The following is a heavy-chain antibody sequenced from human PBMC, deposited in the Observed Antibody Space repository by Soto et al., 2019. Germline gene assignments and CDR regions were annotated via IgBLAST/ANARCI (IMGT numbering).Heavy chain of an antibody. V-gene: IGHV1-69*01. Sequence: QVQLVQSGAEVRMPGSSVQVSCKASGGTFSTYPINWVRQAPGQGLEWLGGIIPLFGTTNYAQKFKGRVTITADESTSTAYMELSSLRAEDAAVDYCARGATHGSSWYFWFDPWGQGTLVTVSS. CDR3: ARGATHGSSWYFWFDP. J-gene: IGHJ5*02. D-gene: IGHD6-13*01. CDR1: GGTFSTYP. CDR2: IIPLFGTT.